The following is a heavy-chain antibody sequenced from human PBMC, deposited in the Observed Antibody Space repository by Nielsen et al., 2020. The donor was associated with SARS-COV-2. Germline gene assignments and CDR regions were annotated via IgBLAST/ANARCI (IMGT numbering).Heavy chain of an antibody. CDR1: GFSFSSYW. CDR3: ARVGSRGQWLVQYYYGMDV. D-gene: IGHD6-19*01. J-gene: IGHJ6*02. V-gene: IGHV3-74*01. CDR2: INSDGSST. Sequence: GSLRISWAGCGFSFSSYWMHWVRQAPGKGLVWVSRINSDGSSTSYADSVKGRFTISRDNAKNTLYLQMNSLRAEDTAVYYCARVGSRGQWLVQYYYGMDVWGQGTTVTVSS.